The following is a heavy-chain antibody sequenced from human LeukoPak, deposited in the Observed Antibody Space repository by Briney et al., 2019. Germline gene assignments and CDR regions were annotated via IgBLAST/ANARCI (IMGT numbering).Heavy chain of an antibody. CDR3: AKDRGELPDY. D-gene: IGHD1-26*01. V-gene: IGHV3-21*01. CDR2: ISSSSSYI. CDR1: GFTFSSYS. J-gene: IGHJ4*02. Sequence: GGSLRLSRAASGFTFSSYSMNWVRQAPGKGLEWVSSISSSSSYIYYADSVKGRFTISRDNAKNSLYLQMNSLRAEDTAVYYCAKDRGELPDYWGQGTLVTVSS.